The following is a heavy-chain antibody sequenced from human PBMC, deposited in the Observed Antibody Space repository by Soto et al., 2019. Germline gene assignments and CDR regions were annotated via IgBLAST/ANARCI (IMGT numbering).Heavy chain of an antibody. CDR3: ARGEHMGYLKTLPHNPMDV. D-gene: IGHD2-15*01. V-gene: IGHV1-69*13. CDR2: IIPIFGTA. Sequence: AVKVSCKSSGGTLSSYAISWVRQAPGQGLAWMGGIIPIFGTANYAQSHQGRVTITADESTNTAYMELSSLRFEDTAVYYCARGEHMGYLKTLPHNPMDVWGQGTTVTVYS. J-gene: IGHJ6*02. CDR1: GGTLSSYA.